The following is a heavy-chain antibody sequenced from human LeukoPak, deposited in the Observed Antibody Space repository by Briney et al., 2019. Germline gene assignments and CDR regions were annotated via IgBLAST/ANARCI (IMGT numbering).Heavy chain of an antibody. J-gene: IGHJ4*02. Sequence: LTGGSLRLSCTASGFTFSGYSMNWVRQAPGKGLEWVSYISSSSSTIYYADSVKGRFTISRDNAKNSLYLQMNSLRAEDTAVYYCARDFYDSSGYFSNWGQGTLVTVSS. CDR2: ISSSSSTI. V-gene: IGHV3-48*04. CDR1: GFTFSGYS. D-gene: IGHD3-22*01. CDR3: ARDFYDSSGYFSN.